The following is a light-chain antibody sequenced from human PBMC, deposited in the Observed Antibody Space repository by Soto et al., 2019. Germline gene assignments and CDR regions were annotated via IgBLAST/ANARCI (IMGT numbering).Light chain of an antibody. CDR2: DAF. Sequence: EVVMTQSPATLSVSPGESATLSCRASQTIRNNLAWYQQKPGQVPRLLMYDAFTRAIGIPARFSGSASGTKFTITISSRQSEDFAVYYCQQYNDWSPYTFGQGTKLEIK. CDR1: QTIRNN. CDR3: QQYNDWSPYT. V-gene: IGKV3-15*01. J-gene: IGKJ2*01.